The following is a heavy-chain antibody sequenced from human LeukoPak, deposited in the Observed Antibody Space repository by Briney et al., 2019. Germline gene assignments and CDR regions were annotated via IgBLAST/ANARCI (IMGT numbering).Heavy chain of an antibody. CDR2: IYYSGST. CDR3: ATMGYSSSSSDY. Sequence: SETLSLTCTVSGGSISSSSYYWGWIRQPPGKGLEWIGSIYYSGSTYYNPSLKSRVTISVDTSKNQFSLKLSSVTAADTAVYYCATMGYSSSSSDYWGQGTLVTVSS. J-gene: IGHJ4*02. D-gene: IGHD6-6*01. V-gene: IGHV4-39*07. CDR1: GGSISSSSYY.